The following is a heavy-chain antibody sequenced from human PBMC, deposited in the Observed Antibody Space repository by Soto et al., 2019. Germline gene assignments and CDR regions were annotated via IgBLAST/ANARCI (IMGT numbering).Heavy chain of an antibody. J-gene: IGHJ6*02. Sequence: SEPLCHTCTVSDVSISGSRYYWGWIRQPPGRGLEWIGNIYYSGSTYYTPALKSRVTLSVDTPKNQFSLNLNSVTAADTAVYYCARGGIPPSGYGIAYAMDVWGQGTTVTVSS. CDR2: IYYSGST. CDR1: DVSISGSRYY. CDR3: ARGGIPPSGYGIAYAMDV. V-gene: IGHV4-39*01. D-gene: IGHD1-26*01.